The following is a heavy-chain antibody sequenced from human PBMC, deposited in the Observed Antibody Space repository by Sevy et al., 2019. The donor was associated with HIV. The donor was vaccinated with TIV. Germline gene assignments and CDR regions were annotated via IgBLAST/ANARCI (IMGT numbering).Heavy chain of an antibody. CDR3: ARDVGVKDIVVVPAATPPDY. CDR1: GFTFSSYA. J-gene: IGHJ4*02. V-gene: IGHV3-30*04. Sequence: GGSLRLSCAASGFTFSSYAMRWVRQAPGKGLEWVAVISYDGSNKYYADSVKGRFTISRDNSKNTLYLQMNSLRAEDTAVYYCARDVGVKDIVVVPAATPPDYWGQGTLVTVSS. D-gene: IGHD2-2*01. CDR2: ISYDGSNK.